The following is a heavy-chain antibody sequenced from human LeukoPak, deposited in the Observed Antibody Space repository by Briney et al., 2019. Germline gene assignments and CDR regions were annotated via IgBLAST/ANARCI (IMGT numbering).Heavy chain of an antibody. CDR2: ITYSGSYI. Sequence: GGSLRLSCAASGFTFDDYAMHWVRQAPGKGLEWVSSITYSGSYIYHADSVKGRFTISRDNAKNSLYLQMNSLRAEDTAVYYCARSAFSSGYYYSWGQGTLVTVSS. V-gene: IGHV3-21*01. J-gene: IGHJ4*02. CDR1: GFTFDDYA. CDR3: ARSAFSSGYYYS. D-gene: IGHD3-22*01.